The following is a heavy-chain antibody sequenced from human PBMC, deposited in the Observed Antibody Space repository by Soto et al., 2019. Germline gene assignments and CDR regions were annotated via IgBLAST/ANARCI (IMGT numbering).Heavy chain of an antibody. V-gene: IGHV3-23*01. J-gene: IGHJ6*02. CDR3: AKDSFSRNGMYAPFYV. CDR2: IGGDGYKP. Sequence: PGGSLRLSCIASGFIFSDYAMSWVRQAPGKGPEWVSVIGGDGYKPEYADSVKGRFTVSRDNSKNMLYLQMDSLRVDDTAVYYCAKDSFSRNGMYAPFYVWGQGTMVTVPS. CDR1: GFIFSDYA. D-gene: IGHD1-26*01.